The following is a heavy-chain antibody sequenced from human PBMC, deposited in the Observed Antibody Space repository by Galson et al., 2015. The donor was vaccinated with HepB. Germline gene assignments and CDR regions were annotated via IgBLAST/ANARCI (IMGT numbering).Heavy chain of an antibody. CDR1: GFTFSDYY. V-gene: IGHV3-11*01. D-gene: IGHD6-13*01. CDR3: ARDMGAAGFSTTTSDY. Sequence: SLRLSCAASGFTFSDYYMNWIRQAPGKGLEWVSYISSSGYTVHYADSVKGRFTISRDNAKNSLYLQMNSLRAEDTAIYYCARDMGAAGFSTTTSDYWGQGTLVTGS. CDR2: ISSSGYTV. J-gene: IGHJ4*02.